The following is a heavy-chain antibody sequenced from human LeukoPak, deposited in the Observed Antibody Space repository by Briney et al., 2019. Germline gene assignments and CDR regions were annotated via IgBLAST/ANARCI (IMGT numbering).Heavy chain of an antibody. V-gene: IGHV3-15*01. CDR3: TTELDVRPNHY. Sequence: GGSLRLSCAASGLTFSNAWMSWVRQVPGKGLEWVGRIKRKSDGGTTDYAAPVKGRFTISRDDSKNTLYLQMNSLKSEDTAVYYCTTELDVRPNHYWGQGTLVTVSS. CDR2: IKRKSDGGTT. J-gene: IGHJ4*02. D-gene: IGHD1-14*01. CDR1: GLTFSNAW.